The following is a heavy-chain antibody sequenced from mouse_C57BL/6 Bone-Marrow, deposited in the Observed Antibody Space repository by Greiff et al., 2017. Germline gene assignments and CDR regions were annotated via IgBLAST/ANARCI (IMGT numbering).Heavy chain of an antibody. CDR2: IYPGSGNT. CDR3: ARLANWD. Sequence: VQLQQSGPELVKPGASVKISCKASGYSFTSYYIHWVKQRPGQGLEWIGGIYPGSGNTKYNEKFKGKATLTAATSSSKAYMQLSSLTSEDAAVYYCARLANWDWGQGTLVTVSA. CDR1: GYSFTSYY. J-gene: IGHJ3*01. D-gene: IGHD4-1*01. V-gene: IGHV1-66*01.